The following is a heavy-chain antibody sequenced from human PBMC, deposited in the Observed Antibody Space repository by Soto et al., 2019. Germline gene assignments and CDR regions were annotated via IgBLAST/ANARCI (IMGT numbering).Heavy chain of an antibody. CDR1: GYTFTSCY. Sequence: QVQLVQSGAEVKKPGASVKVSCKASGYTFTSCYMHWARQAPGQGLEWVGIINPTDGSATYAKRFGGRVTMTGDTSTSTVYVELSRLRSDDTAVYFCARAGNAYYHYYMDVWGKGTTVTVSS. CDR3: ARAGNAYYHYYMDV. CDR2: INPTDGSA. J-gene: IGHJ6*03. D-gene: IGHD1-1*01. V-gene: IGHV1-46*03.